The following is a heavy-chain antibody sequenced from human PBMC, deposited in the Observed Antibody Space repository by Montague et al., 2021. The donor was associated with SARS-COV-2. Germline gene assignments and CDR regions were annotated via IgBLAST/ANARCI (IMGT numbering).Heavy chain of an antibody. J-gene: IGHJ3*01. D-gene: IGHD6-19*01. V-gene: IGHV4-59*08. CDR1: GGSTASHY. CDR2: VYYNGDT. Sequence: SETLSLTCTVSGGSTASHYWNWIRQSPGKRPEWIDYVYYNGDTKYNPSLQSRVTISIDTSENQFSLRLNSVTAADTAVYFCARGWAFGPWGQGRLVTVSS. CDR3: ARGWAFGP.